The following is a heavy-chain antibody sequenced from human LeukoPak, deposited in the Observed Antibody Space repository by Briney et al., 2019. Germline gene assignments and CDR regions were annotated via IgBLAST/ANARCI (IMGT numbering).Heavy chain of an antibody. V-gene: IGHV4-59*01. CDR2: IYYSGST. CDR1: GGSISSYY. D-gene: IGHD2-21*01. Sequence: PSETLSLTCTVSGGSISSYYWSWIRQPPGKGLEWIGYIYYSGSTNYNPSLKSRVTISVDTSKNQFSLKLSSVTAADTAVYYCARDVNSGVIYGMDVWGQGTTVTVSS. CDR3: ARDVNSGVIYGMDV. J-gene: IGHJ6*02.